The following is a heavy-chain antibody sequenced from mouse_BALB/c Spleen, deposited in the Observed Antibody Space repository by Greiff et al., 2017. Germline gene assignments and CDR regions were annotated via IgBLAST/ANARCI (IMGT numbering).Heavy chain of an antibody. CDR3: ARDPNYYGSSSYAMDY. CDR2: IDPYDSET. V-gene: IGHV1-52*01. D-gene: IGHD1-1*01. CDR1: GYTFTSYW. Sequence: QVQLKQSGAELVRPGASVKLSCKASGYTFTSYWMNWVKQRPEQGLGWIGRIDPYDSETHYNQKFKDKAIWTVDKSSSTAYMQLSSLTSEDSAVYYCARDPNYYGSSSYAMDYWGQGTSVTVAS. J-gene: IGHJ4*01.